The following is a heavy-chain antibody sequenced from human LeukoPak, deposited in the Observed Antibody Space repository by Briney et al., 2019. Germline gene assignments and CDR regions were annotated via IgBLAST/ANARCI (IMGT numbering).Heavy chain of an antibody. J-gene: IGHJ4*02. CDR1: GFTFSDYF. D-gene: IGHD6-6*01. CDR3: ARSSRRRLNFFDY. V-gene: IGHV3-11*01. CDR2: ISRTGDTP. Sequence: PGGSLRLSCEASGFTFSDYFMSWVRQAPGRGLECISYISRTGDTPRYADSVKGRFTLSRDNAKNSLSLQMDSLRAEDTAVYYCARSSRRRLNFFDYWGPGTVVTVSS.